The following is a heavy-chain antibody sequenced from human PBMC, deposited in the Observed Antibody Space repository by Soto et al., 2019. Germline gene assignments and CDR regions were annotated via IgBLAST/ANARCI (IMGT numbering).Heavy chain of an antibody. CDR2: IYHSGSS. J-gene: IGHJ4*02. V-gene: IGHV4-30-2*01. Sequence: PSETLSLTCTVSGGSISSGGYSWSWIRQPPGKDLEWIGYIYHSGSSYYNPSLKSRVTISVDRSKNQFSLRLSSLTAAVTAMYYCARSGYSYGYLDYWGQGTLVTVSS. CDR3: ARSGYSYGYLDY. D-gene: IGHD5-18*01. CDR1: GGSISSGGYS.